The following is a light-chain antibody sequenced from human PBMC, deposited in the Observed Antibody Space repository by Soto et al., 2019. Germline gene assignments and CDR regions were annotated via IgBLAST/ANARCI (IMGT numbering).Light chain of an antibody. CDR1: QSISGW. J-gene: IGKJ1*01. CDR3: QQYNTYWT. CDR2: KAS. Sequence: DIQMTQSPSTLSASVGDRVTITCRASQSISGWLAWYQQKPGKAPKLLIYKASSLGSGVPSRFSGSGSGTEFTLTISSLQPDDFATYYCQQYNTYWTFGQGTKVDIK. V-gene: IGKV1-5*03.